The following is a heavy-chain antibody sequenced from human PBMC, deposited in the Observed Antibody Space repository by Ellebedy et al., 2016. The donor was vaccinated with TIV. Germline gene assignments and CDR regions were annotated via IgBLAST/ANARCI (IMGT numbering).Heavy chain of an antibody. CDR2: IYPGDSDT. D-gene: IGHD5-18*01. CDR1: GYSFTSYW. CDR3: ARQRDLWLSPYYYYGMDV. Sequence: GESLKISCKGSGYSFTSYWIGWVRQMPGKGLEWMGIIYPGDSDTRYSPSFQGQVTISADKSISTAYLQWSSLKASDTAMYYCARQRDLWLSPYYYYGMDVWGQGTTVTVSS. J-gene: IGHJ6*02. V-gene: IGHV5-51*01.